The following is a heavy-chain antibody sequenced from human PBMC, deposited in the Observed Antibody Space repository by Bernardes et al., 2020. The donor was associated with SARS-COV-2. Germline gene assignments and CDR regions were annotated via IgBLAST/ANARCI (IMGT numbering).Heavy chain of an antibody. CDR2: IVYDGGDS. V-gene: IGHV3-74*03. D-gene: IGHD3-10*01. CDR3: GREAFGSGNWYCDL. J-gene: IGHJ2*01. CDR1: GFTFRTYW. Sequence: GGSLRLSCAASGFTFRTYWMHWVRQVPGKGLVWVARIVYDGGDSTYADSVKGRFTISRDNAKNTLYLQMHSLRAEDTSVYYCGREAFGSGNWYCDLWGRGTLVTDSS.